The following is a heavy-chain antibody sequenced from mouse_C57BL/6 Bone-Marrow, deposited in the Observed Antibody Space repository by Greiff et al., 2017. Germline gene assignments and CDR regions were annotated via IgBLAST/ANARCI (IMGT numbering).Heavy chain of an antibody. CDR3: VRRGHYYGSSYPYYYAMDY. CDR2: IRSKSSNYAT. V-gene: IGHV10-3*01. CDR1: GFTFNTYA. Sequence: EVQLQESGGGLVQPKGSLKLSCAASGFTFNTYAMHWVRQAPGKGLEWVARIRSKSSNYATYYADSVKDRFTISRDDSQSMLYLQMNNLKTEDTAMYYCVRRGHYYGSSYPYYYAMDYWGQGTSVTVSS. J-gene: IGHJ4*01. D-gene: IGHD1-1*01.